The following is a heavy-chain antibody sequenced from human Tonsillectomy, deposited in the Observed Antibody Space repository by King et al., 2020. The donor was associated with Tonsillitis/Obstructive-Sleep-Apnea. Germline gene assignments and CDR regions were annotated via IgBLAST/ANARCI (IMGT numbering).Heavy chain of an antibody. CDR3: ARDRELDAFDI. Sequence: QLQESGPGLVKPSQTLSLTCTVSGGSISSGSHYWSWIRQHSGKGLEWIGYIYYSGSSHYNPSLKSRVTISVDTSKNQFSLKLISLTAADTAVYYCARDRELDAFDIWGQGTMVTVSS. CDR1: GGSISSGSHY. V-gene: IGHV4-31*03. D-gene: IGHD3-10*01. J-gene: IGHJ3*02. CDR2: IYYSGSS.